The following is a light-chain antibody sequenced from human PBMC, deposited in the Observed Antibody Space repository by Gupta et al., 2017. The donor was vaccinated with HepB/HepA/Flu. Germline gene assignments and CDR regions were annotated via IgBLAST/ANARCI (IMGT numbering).Light chain of an antibody. CDR1: QSVSSN. CDR2: GAS. J-gene: IGKJ1*01. Sequence: IVMTPSPATLSVSPGERATLPCRASQSVSSNLAWYQQKPGQAPRLLIYGASTRDTGIPARFSGSGYGKEFTLTISSRQSEDFAVYYCQQYNNWPPATFGQGTKVEIK. CDR3: QQYNNWPPAT. V-gene: IGKV3-15*01.